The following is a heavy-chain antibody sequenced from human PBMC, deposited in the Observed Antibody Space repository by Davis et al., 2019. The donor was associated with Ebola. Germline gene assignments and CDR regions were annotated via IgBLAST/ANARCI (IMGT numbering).Heavy chain of an antibody. V-gene: IGHV3-49*03. CDR2: IRSKTYGGTT. Sequence: GESLKISCTASGFTFGDYAMSWFRQAPGKGLEWVGFIRSKTYGGTTEYAASVKGRFTISRDDSKSIAYLQMNSLKTEDTAVYYCTSGGNIPLDYWGQGTLVTVSS. J-gene: IGHJ4*02. D-gene: IGHD2/OR15-2a*01. CDR1: GFTFGDYA. CDR3: TSGGNIPLDY.